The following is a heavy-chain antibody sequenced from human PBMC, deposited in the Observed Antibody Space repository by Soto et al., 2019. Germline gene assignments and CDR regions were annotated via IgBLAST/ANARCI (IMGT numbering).Heavy chain of an antibody. D-gene: IGHD6-13*01. Sequence: EVQLLESGGGLVQPGGSLRLSCAASGFTFSSYAMSWVRQAPGKGLEWVSAISGSGGSTYYADSVKGRFTISRDNSKNTLYLQMNSLRAGDTAVYYCPPLPRAAAGKPYPDYYYYGMDVWGQGTTVTVSS. CDR3: PPLPRAAAGKPYPDYYYYGMDV. J-gene: IGHJ6*02. CDR1: GFTFSSYA. CDR2: ISGSGGST. V-gene: IGHV3-23*01.